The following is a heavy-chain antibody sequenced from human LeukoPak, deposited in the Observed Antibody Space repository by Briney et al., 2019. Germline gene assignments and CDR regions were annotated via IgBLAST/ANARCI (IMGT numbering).Heavy chain of an antibody. V-gene: IGHV1-2*02. Sequence: GASVKVSCKASGYTFTGYYMHWVRQAPGQGLEWMGWINPNSGGTNYAQKFQGRVTMTRDTSISTAYMELSRLRSDDTAVYYCATLQGTDCSGGSCLDYWGQGTLVTVSS. CDR1: GYTFTGYY. D-gene: IGHD2-15*01. CDR3: ATLQGTDCSGGSCLDY. CDR2: INPNSGGT. J-gene: IGHJ4*02.